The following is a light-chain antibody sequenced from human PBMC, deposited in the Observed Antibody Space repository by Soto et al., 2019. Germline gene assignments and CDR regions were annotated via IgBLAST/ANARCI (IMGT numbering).Light chain of an antibody. CDR2: DAS. J-gene: IGKJ4*01. CDR3: QQYDKLSLT. CDR1: QDISNY. Sequence: DIQMTQSPSSLSASVGDRVTITCQASQDISNYLNWYQQKPGKAPKLLIYDASNLETGVPSRFSGSGSGTDFTFTISSLQPEDISTYYGQQYDKLSLTFGGGTKVEIK. V-gene: IGKV1-33*01.